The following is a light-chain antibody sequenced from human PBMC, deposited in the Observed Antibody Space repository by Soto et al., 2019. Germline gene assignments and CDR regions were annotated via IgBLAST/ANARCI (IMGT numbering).Light chain of an antibody. J-gene: IGKJ4*01. V-gene: IGKV3-15*01. CDR3: QQFNQWPLT. CDR2: GSF. CDR1: QSVYSN. Sequence: EIVMTQSPATLSVSPGERVTLSCRASQSVYSNLAWYKQKPGQAPRLLIHGSFTRATGIPARFSGSGSRTEFTLTISSLQSEDFAVYYCQQFNQWPLTFGGGTKVEIK.